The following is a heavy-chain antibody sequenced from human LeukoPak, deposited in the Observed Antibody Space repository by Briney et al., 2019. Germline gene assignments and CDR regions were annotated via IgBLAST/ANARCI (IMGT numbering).Heavy chain of an antibody. Sequence: ASVKVSCKASGYTFTSYGISWVRQAPGQGLEWMGWISAYNGNTNYAQKLQGRVTMTRDTSTSTVYMELSSLRSEDTAVYYCARVGLAVARKYYFDYWGQGTLVTVSS. CDR1: GYTFTSYG. D-gene: IGHD6-19*01. CDR2: ISAYNGNT. V-gene: IGHV1-18*01. CDR3: ARVGLAVARKYYFDY. J-gene: IGHJ4*02.